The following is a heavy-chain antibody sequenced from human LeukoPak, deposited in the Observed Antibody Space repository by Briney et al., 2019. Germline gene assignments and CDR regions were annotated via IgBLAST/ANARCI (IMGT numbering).Heavy chain of an antibody. CDR2: INAGNGNS. CDR1: GYTFTSYA. D-gene: IGHD3-10*01. V-gene: IGHV1-3*01. CDR3: ARERGVLLWFGEFGLDP. Sequence: GASVKVSCKASGYTFTSYAIHWVRQAPGQRLEWMGWINAGNGNSKYSLEFQGRVTMTRDTSISTAYMELSRLRSDDTAVYYCARERGVLLWFGEFGLDPWGQGTLVTVSS. J-gene: IGHJ5*02.